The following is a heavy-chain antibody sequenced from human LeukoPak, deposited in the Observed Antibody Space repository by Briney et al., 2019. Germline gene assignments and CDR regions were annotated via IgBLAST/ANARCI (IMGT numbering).Heavy chain of an antibody. CDR2: IYYSGDT. Sequence: SETLSLTCTVSGGSISYSSYYWGWIRQPPGKGLEWIGSIYYSGDTYYNPSLKSRVTISVDKSKNQFSLKLSSVTAADTAVYYCARVVVAAYFDYWGQGTLVTVSS. CDR1: GGSISYSSYY. D-gene: IGHD2-15*01. CDR3: ARVVVAAYFDY. V-gene: IGHV4-39*07. J-gene: IGHJ4*02.